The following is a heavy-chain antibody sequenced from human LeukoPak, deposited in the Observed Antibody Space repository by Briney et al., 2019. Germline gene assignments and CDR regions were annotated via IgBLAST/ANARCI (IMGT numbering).Heavy chain of an antibody. V-gene: IGHV1-69*05. D-gene: IGHD6-13*01. CDR1: GGTFSSYA. J-gene: IGHJ5*02. CDR2: IIPIFGTA. Sequence: GASVKVSCKASGGTFSSYAISWVRQAPGQGLEWMGGIIPIFGTANYAQKFQGRVTITTDESTSTAYMELSSLRSEDTAVYYCASVVAAAGTHWFDPWGQGTLVTVSS. CDR3: ASVVAAAGTHWFDP.